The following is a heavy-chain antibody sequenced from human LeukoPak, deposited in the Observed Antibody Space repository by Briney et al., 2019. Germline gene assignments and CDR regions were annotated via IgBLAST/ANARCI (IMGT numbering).Heavy chain of an antibody. CDR2: INHSGSA. D-gene: IGHD3-22*01. CDR1: GGSFSGYY. Sequence: ASETLSLTCAVYGGSFSGYYWSWIRQPPGKGVEWIGKINHSGSANYNPSLKSRVIISVDTSKNQFSLKLSSVTAADTAVYYCARGSSGYYPPNFDYWGQGTLVTVSS. CDR3: ARGSSGYYPPNFDY. V-gene: IGHV4-34*01. J-gene: IGHJ4*02.